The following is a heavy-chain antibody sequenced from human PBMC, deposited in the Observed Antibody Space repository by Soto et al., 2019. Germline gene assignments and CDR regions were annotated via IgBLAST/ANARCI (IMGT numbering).Heavy chain of an antibody. CDR1: GFSLSTRDVG. Sequence: SGPTLGNPTQTLTLTCTFSGFSLSTRDVGVGWIRQPPGKALEWLTLIYWDDYKHYSPSLETRLAITKDTSKNQVVLTMTNMDPVDTATYYCAQKGRGYFDYWGQGTLVTVSS. CDR2: IYWDDYK. V-gene: IGHV2-5*02. D-gene: IGHD3-10*01. CDR3: AQKGRGYFDY. J-gene: IGHJ4*02.